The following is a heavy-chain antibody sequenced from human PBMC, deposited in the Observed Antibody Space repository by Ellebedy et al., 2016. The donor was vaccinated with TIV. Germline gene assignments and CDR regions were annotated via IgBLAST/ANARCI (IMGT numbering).Heavy chain of an antibody. J-gene: IGHJ3*02. Sequence: GGSLRLSXAASGFTFTSYSMNWVRQAPGKGLEWVSYTSSSSSTIYYADSVKGRFTISRDNAKKSLYLQLNSLRAEDTAVYYCARDSSYCRSSDCRGDAFDIWGQGTVVTVSS. D-gene: IGHD2-2*01. CDR1: GFTFTSYS. CDR2: TSSSSSTI. V-gene: IGHV3-48*04. CDR3: ARDSSYCRSSDCRGDAFDI.